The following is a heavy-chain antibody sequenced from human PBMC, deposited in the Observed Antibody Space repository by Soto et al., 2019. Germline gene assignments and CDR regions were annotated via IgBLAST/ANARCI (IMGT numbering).Heavy chain of an antibody. CDR2: IYYSGST. CDR1: GGSISSGGYY. D-gene: IGHD3-9*01. V-gene: IGHV4-31*03. Sequence: SETLSLTCTVSGGSISSGGYYWSWIRQHPGKGLEWIGYIYYSGSTYYNPSLKSRVTISVDTSKNQFSLKLSSVTAADTAVYYCAREMVTYYDILTGYYQFDPWGQGTLVTVSS. J-gene: IGHJ5*02. CDR3: AREMVTYYDILTGYYQFDP.